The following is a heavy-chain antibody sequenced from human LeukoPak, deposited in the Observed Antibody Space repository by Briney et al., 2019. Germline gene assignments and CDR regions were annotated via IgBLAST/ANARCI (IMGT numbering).Heavy chain of an antibody. CDR3: AKNVVVKRYIDF. CDR2: ISGGGRTT. Sequence: GGSLRLSCAASGFTSSNHAMSWVRQAPGKGLQWVAGISGGGRTTEYADFVKGRFTISRDNSKNTLSLQMNSLTVEDTAIYFCAKNVVVKRYIDFWGQGTLVTVSS. D-gene: IGHD2-15*01. V-gene: IGHV3-23*01. CDR1: GFTSSNHA. J-gene: IGHJ4*02.